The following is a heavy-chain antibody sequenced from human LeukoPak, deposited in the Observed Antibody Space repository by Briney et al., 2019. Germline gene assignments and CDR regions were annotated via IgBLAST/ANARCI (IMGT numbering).Heavy chain of an antibody. J-gene: IGHJ4*01. CDR1: GFTFEDYA. V-gene: IGHV3-43*02. D-gene: IGHD3-3*01. Sequence: GGSLRLSCAASGFTFEDYAMHWVRQGPGKGLEWVSLISGNGNNIYYADSVKGRFTISRDNSKNSLYLQMNSLRTEDTALYYCAKDLPQYYDFWSGYYGGFDYWGHRTLVTVSS. CDR2: ISGNGNNI. CDR3: AKDLPQYYDFWSGYYGGFDY.